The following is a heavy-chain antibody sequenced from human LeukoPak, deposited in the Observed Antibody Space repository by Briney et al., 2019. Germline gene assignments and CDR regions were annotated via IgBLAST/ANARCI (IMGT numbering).Heavy chain of an antibody. V-gene: IGHV3-48*03. J-gene: IGHJ4*02. CDR2: ISSSGNTI. CDR1: GFTFSSYE. CDR3: VRADFWSGPVH. D-gene: IGHD3-3*01. Sequence: GGSLRLSCAASGFTFSSYEMNWVRQAPGKGLEWVSYISSSGNTIYYADSVKGRFTISRDDAKNSLSLQMSSLSLEDTAVYYCVRADFWSGPVHWGQGTLVTVSS.